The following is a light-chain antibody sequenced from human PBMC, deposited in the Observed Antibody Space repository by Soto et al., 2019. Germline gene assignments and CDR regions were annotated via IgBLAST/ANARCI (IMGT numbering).Light chain of an antibody. CDR3: QQYNNWPPGSYT. CDR2: GAS. CDR1: QSVSSN. Sequence: EIVMTQSPATLSVSPGERATLSCRASQSVSSNLAWYQQKPGQAPRLLIYGASTRATGIPARFSGSGSGTEFTRTISSLQSEDFAVYYCQQYNNWPPGSYTFGQGTKMEIK. V-gene: IGKV3D-15*01. J-gene: IGKJ2*01.